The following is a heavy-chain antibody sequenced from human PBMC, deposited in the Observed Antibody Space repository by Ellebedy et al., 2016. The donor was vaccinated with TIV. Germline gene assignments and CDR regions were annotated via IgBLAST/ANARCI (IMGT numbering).Heavy chain of an antibody. CDR3: ASGDGVV. Sequence: GESLKISCTASGFTFSNNSMNWVRQAPGKGLEWVSYISSTGTTIYYADSVKGRFTISRDNGKISLYLQMNSLTAEDTAVYYCASGDGVVWGQGTLVTVSS. D-gene: IGHD1-26*01. J-gene: IGHJ4*02. CDR2: ISSTGTTI. V-gene: IGHV3-48*04. CDR1: GFTFSNNS.